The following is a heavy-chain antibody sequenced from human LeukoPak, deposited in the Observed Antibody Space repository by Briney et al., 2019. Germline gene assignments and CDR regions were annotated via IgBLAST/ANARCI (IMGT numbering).Heavy chain of an antibody. J-gene: IGHJ1*01. D-gene: IGHD3-22*01. Sequence: GGSLRLSCIASGFTFNKYGMHRVRQAPGKGLEWVAVRSDDGSAQHYADSVRGRFTISRDNSKNTLSLQMNSLRPEDTAMYFCAKDRDPYSSGTWDSWGQGTLVIVSS. CDR2: RSDDGSAQ. CDR1: GFTFNKYG. CDR3: AKDRDPYSSGTWDS. V-gene: IGHV3-30*18.